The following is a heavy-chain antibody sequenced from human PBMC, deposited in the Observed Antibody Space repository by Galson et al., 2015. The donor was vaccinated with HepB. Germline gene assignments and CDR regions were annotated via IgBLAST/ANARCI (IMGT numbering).Heavy chain of an antibody. V-gene: IGHV2-5*02. Sequence: PALVKPTQTLTLTCTFSGFSLSTSGVGVGWIRQPPGKALEWLALIYWDDDKRYSPSLKSRLTITKDTSKNQVVLTMTNVDPVDTATYYCAHSPSIAMTNTRYFQHWGQGTLVTVSS. CDR3: AHSPSIAMTNTRYFQH. CDR2: IYWDDDK. J-gene: IGHJ1*01. D-gene: IGHD6-13*01. CDR1: GFSLSTSGVG.